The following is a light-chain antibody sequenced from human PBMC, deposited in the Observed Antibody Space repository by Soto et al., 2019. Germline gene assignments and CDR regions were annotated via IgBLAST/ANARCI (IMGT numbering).Light chain of an antibody. Sequence: DIQMTQSPSTLSASLGDRDTITCRASQNVSSWLAWYQQKPGKAPRLLIYEASSLESGVPSRFSGSGSGTEFTLTISSLEPDDFATYYCQQFDIWPVTFGGGTKVDI. CDR2: EAS. CDR1: QNVSSW. V-gene: IGKV1-5*03. J-gene: IGKJ4*01. CDR3: QQFDIWPVT.